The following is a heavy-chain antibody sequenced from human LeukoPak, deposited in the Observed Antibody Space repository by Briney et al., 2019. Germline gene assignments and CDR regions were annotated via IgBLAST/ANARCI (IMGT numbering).Heavy chain of an antibody. V-gene: IGHV3-21*01. CDR3: AREGIAPFDY. CDR1: GFTVSSNY. Sequence: GGSLRLSCAASGFTVSSNYMSWVRQAPGKGLEWVSSISSSSSYIYYADSVKGRFTISRDNAKNSLYLQMNSLRAEDTAVYYCAREGIAPFDYWGQGTLVTVSS. D-gene: IGHD6-13*01. J-gene: IGHJ4*02. CDR2: ISSSSSYI.